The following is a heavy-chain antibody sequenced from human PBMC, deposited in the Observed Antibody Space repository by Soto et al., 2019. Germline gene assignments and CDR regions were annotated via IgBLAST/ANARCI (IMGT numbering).Heavy chain of an antibody. Sequence: SETLSLTCAVYGGSFSGYYWSWIRQPPGKGLKWIGEINHSGSTNYNPSLKSRVTISVDTSKNQFSLKLSSVTAADTAVYYCAREAPYDNYYDSSGYFHYFDYWGQGTLVTVSS. CDR3: AREAPYDNYYDSSGYFHYFDY. J-gene: IGHJ4*02. CDR2: INHSGST. V-gene: IGHV4-34*01. CDR1: GGSFSGYY. D-gene: IGHD3-22*01.